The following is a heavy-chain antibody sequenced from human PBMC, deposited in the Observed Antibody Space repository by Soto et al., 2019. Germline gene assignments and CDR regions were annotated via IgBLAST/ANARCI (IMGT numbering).Heavy chain of an antibody. CDR1: GFSFSAYA. J-gene: IGHJ1*01. CDR2: ISYDETTT. V-gene: IGHV3-30-3*01. D-gene: IGHD2-8*02. CDR3: VRARQNLVVNEYFQY. Sequence: QVQLVESGGCVVQPGRSLRLSCAASGFSFSAYAIHWVRQAPGKGLEWVALISYDETTTYYADSVKGRFTISRDNSKNTLYLQMNSLRSVDTAVYYCVRARQNLVVNEYFQYWGQGTLVIVSS.